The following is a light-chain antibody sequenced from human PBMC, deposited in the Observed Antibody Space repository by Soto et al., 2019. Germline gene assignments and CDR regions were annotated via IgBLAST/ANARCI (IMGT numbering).Light chain of an antibody. V-gene: IGLV1-40*01. Sequence: SLLPQPPSVSGAPGQRVTISCPGSSSNIGSTYDVQWYQQLPGTAPKLLIHGNTDRPSGVPDRFSGSKSGTSASLAITGLQADDEADYYCQSYDDSLSVHYVFGTGTKVTVL. CDR2: GNT. CDR1: SSNIGSTYD. J-gene: IGLJ1*01. CDR3: QSYDDSLSVHYV.